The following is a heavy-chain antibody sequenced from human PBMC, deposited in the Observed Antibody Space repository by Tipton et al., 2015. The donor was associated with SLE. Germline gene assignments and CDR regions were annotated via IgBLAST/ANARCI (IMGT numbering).Heavy chain of an antibody. V-gene: IGHV3-33*08. D-gene: IGHD6-19*01. CDR1: GFSFSSYG. CDR3: ARDLIPVAGYGMDV. J-gene: IGHJ6*02. CDR2: IWYDGSNE. Sequence: VQLVQSGGGVVQPGTSLRLSCAASGFSFSSYGMHWVRPAPGKGLEWVGVIWYDGSNEFYADSVKGRFTISRDNSKNTVYLQMNSLRAEDSAVYYCARDLIPVAGYGMDVWGQGTTVTVSS.